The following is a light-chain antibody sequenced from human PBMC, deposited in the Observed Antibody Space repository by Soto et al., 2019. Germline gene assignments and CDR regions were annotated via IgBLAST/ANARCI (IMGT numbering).Light chain of an antibody. CDR2: GAS. Sequence: DIVMTQSPDSLAVSLGERATINCRASQSVSSNLAWYQQKPGQAPRLLIYGASTRATGIPARFSGSGSGTEFTLTISSLQSEDFAVYYCQQYNNWPELTFGGGTKVEIK. CDR1: QSVSSN. CDR3: QQYNNWPELT. V-gene: IGKV3-15*01. J-gene: IGKJ4*01.